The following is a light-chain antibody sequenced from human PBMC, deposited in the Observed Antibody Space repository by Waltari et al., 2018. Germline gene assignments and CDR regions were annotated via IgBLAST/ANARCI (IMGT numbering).Light chain of an antibody. CDR1: TSHIGNNA. CDR3: ATWDDTLSGWV. Sequence: QSVLTQPPSVSGLPRQRVTISCSGSTSHIGNNAVAWYQQIPGRAPKLLIYYNGLLSSGVSDRFSGSKSGSSASLAISGLQSEDEADYYCATWDDTLSGWVFGGGTKLTVL. J-gene: IGLJ3*02. V-gene: IGLV1-36*01. CDR2: YNG.